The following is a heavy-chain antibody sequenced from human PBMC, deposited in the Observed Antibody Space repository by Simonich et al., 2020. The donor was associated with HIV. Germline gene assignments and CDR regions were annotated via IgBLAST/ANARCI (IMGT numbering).Heavy chain of an antibody. V-gene: IGHV4-34*01. Sequence: QVQLQQWGAGLLKPSETLSLTCAVYVRPFTAYYWTWIRQPPGKGLEWIGDLNHSEYTNYNPSLKRRLTISIDTSKNQFSLKLTSVTAADTAVYYCARGRKITGTYKWFDPWGQGTLVTVSS. CDR3: ARGRKITGTYKWFDP. J-gene: IGHJ5*02. D-gene: IGHD1-7*01. CDR2: LNHSEYT. CDR1: VRPFTAYY.